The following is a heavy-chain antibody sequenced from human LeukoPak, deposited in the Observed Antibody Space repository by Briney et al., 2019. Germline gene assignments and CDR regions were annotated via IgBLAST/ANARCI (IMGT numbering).Heavy chain of an antibody. CDR1: GFTFDDYA. V-gene: IGHV3-9*01. Sequence: GGSLRLSCAASGFTFDDYAMHWVRHAPGKGLEWVSGISWNSGSIGYADSVKGRFTISRDNAKNSLYLQMNSLRAENTALYYCAKERKLSSSSLDYWGQGTLVTVSS. D-gene: IGHD6-13*01. CDR2: ISWNSGSI. J-gene: IGHJ4*02. CDR3: AKERKLSSSSLDY.